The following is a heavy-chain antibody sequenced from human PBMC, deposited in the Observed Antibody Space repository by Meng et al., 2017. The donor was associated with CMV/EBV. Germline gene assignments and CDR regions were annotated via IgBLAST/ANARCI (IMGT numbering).Heavy chain of an antibody. CDR2: IYHSGST. D-gene: IGHD2-15*01. Sequence: SETLSLTCTVSGYSISSGYYWGWIRQPPGKGPEWIGSIYHSGSTYYNPSLKSRVTISVDTSKNQFSLKLSSVTAADTAVYYCARDGGAWGELYYYGMDVWGQGTTVTVSS. V-gene: IGHV4-38-2*02. CDR3: ARDGGAWGELYYYGMDV. CDR1: GYSISSGYY. J-gene: IGHJ6*02.